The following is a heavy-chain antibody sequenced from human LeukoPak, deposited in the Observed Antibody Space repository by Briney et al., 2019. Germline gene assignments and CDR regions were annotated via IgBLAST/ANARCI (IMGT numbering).Heavy chain of an antibody. CDR3: AKDVVLGLGRSGGFDY. CDR1: GFTFSIYC. V-gene: IGHV3-74*01. J-gene: IGHJ4*02. Sequence: PGGSLRLSCADSGFTFSIYCMHWVRQAPGKGLVWVSRINTDGNNTSYADSVKGRFTISRDNAKNTLYLQMNSLRAEDTAVYYCAKDVVLGLGRSGGFDYWGQGTLVTVSS. CDR2: INTDGNNT. D-gene: IGHD3/OR15-3a*01.